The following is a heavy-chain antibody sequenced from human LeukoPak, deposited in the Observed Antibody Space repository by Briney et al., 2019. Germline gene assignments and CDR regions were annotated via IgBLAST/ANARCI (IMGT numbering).Heavy chain of an antibody. D-gene: IGHD4-23*01. J-gene: IGHJ2*01. Sequence: SETLSLTCTVSGGSIRSYYWGWIRQPPGKGLEWIGYIHYSESTYYNPSLKSRVTISVDTSKNQFSLKLSSVTAADTAVYYCARDRYTVVSWYFDLWGRGTLVTVSS. CDR1: GGSIRSYY. CDR2: IHYSEST. V-gene: IGHV4-59*12. CDR3: ARDRYTVVSWYFDL.